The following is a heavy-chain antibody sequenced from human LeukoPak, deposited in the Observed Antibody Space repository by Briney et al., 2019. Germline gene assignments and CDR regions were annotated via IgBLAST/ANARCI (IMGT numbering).Heavy chain of an antibody. J-gene: IGHJ4*02. CDR3: AKGGTADLAYIDY. V-gene: IGHV3-23*01. D-gene: IGHD1/OR15-1a*01. CDR1: AFTLSSYS. CDR2: DTGTGSST. Sequence: GGSLRLSCAASAFTLSSYSMSWVRQVAGKGLEWVAIDTGTGSSTNYADSVRSRFTISRDNPKNTLYLQMNSLRAEDTATYYCAKGGTADLAYIDYWGQGALPTVSS.